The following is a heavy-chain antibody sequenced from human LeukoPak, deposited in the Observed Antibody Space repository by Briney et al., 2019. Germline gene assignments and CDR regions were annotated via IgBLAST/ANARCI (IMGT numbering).Heavy chain of an antibody. V-gene: IGHV3-21*01. J-gene: IGHJ6*03. D-gene: IGHD3-10*01. CDR1: GFTFSSYA. Sequence: PGGSLRLSCAASGFTFSSYAMSWVRQAPGKGLEWVSSISTTSSSSYIHYADSMKGRFTISRDNAKSSLYLQMNSLRAEDTAVYYCARVMAGYSYMDVWGKGTTVTVSS. CDR3: ARVMAGYSYMDV. CDR2: ISTTSSSSYI.